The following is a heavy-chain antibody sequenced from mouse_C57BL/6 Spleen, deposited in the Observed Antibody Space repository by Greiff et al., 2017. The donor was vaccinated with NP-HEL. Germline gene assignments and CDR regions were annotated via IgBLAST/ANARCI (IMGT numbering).Heavy chain of an antibody. V-gene: IGHV1-82*01. CDR2: IYPGDGDT. CDR1: GYAFSSSW. CDR3: ASGGYGNFAY. J-gene: IGHJ3*01. D-gene: IGHD2-1*01. Sequence: QVQLQQSGPELVKPGASVKISCKASGYAFSSSWMNWVKQRPGKGLEWIGRIYPGDGDTNYNGKFKGKATLTADKSSSTAYMQLSSLTSEDSAVYFCASGGYGNFAYWGQGTLVTVSA.